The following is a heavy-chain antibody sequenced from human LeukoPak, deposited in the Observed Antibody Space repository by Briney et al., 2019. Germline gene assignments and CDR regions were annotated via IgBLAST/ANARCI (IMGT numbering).Heavy chain of an antibody. CDR1: GGTFSSYA. J-gene: IGHJ4*02. CDR2: IIPIFGTA. CDR3: ARDSYYSSSRPLDY. D-gene: IGHD6-6*01. V-gene: IGHV1-69*13. Sequence: GASVKVSCKASGGTFSSYAISWVRQAPGHGLEWMGGIIPIFGTANYAQKFQGRVTITADESTSTAYMELSSLRSEDTAVYYCARDSYYSSSRPLDYWGQGTLVTVSS.